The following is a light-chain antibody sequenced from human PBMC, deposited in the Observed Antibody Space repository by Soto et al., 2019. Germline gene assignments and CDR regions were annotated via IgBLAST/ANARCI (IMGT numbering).Light chain of an antibody. CDR1: SGHSSYA. Sequence: QPVLTQSPSASASLGASVKLTCTLSSGHSSYAIAWHQQQPEKGPRYLMKLNSDGSHNKGDGILDRFSGSSSGAERYLTISSLQSEDEADYYCQTWGTGIVVFGGGTKLTVL. J-gene: IGLJ2*01. CDR3: QTWGTGIVV. CDR2: LNSDGSH. V-gene: IGLV4-69*01.